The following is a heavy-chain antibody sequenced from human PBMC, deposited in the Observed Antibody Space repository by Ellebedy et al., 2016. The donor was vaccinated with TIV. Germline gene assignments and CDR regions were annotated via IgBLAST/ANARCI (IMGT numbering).Heavy chain of an antibody. CDR3: ARGGYGRPFDC. CDR2: IKQDGSEK. Sequence: GGSLRLSCAASGFTFSNYWMKWVRQAPGKGLEGVANIKQDGSEKYYVDSVKGRFTISRDNAKNSLFLQMNSLRVEDTAVYFCARGGYGRPFDCWGQGTLVTVSS. V-gene: IGHV3-7*03. J-gene: IGHJ4*02. CDR1: GFTFSNYW. D-gene: IGHD5-12*01.